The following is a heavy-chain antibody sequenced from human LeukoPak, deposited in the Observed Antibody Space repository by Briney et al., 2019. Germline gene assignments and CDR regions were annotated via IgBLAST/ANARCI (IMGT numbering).Heavy chain of an antibody. Sequence: GGSLRLSCAASGFTFSSYAMSWVRQAPGKGLVWVSRVNSDGSDTIYADSVKGRFTISRDNAKNTLFVQMNSLRVEDTAIYHCARSAAGSWSIDYWGQGTRVTVSS. V-gene: IGHV3-74*01. J-gene: IGHJ4*02. CDR2: VNSDGSDT. CDR3: ARSAAGSWSIDY. D-gene: IGHD6-13*01. CDR1: GFTFSSYA.